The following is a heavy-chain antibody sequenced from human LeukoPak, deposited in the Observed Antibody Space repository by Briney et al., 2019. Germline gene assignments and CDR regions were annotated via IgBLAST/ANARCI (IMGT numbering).Heavy chain of an antibody. CDR2: INHSGST. CDR3: ARGDPAAQLVSPSGAGSGNLRY. J-gene: IGHJ4*02. D-gene: IGHD6-6*01. V-gene: IGHV4-34*01. Sequence: SETLSRTCAVYGGSFSAYYWSWIRQPPGRGLEWIGEINHSGSTNYNPSLKSRVTISVDTSKNQFSLKLSSVTAADTAVYYCARGDPAAQLVSPSGAGSGNLRYWGQGTLVTVSS. CDR1: GGSFSAYY.